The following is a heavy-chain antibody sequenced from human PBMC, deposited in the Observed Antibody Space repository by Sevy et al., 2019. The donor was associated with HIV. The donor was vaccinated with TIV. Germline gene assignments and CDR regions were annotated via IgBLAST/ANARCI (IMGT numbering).Heavy chain of an antibody. V-gene: IGHV1-18*01. D-gene: IGHD2-15*01. CDR2: ISPYNFNA. J-gene: IGHJ6*04. CDR3: AIGLTGYLDV. Sequence: ASVKVSCKAVGHTLSEYGITWVRQAPGQGLEWMGWISPYNFNAKYPQNVQGRVIMTIDTSTNIAYMEMRGLRSDDTGVYYCAIGLTGYLDVWGTRTSVTVSS. CDR1: GHTLSEYG.